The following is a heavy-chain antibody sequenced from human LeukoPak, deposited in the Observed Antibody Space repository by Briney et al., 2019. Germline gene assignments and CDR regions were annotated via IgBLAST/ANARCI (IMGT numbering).Heavy chain of an antibody. Sequence: ASVKVSCKASGYTFTSYGISWVRQAPGQGLEWMGWISAYNGNTNYAQKLQGRVTMTTDTSTSTAYMELRSLRSDDTAVYYCARVGQNYDFWSGNRGKPTFDYWGQGTLVTVSS. CDR3: ARVGQNYDFWSGNRGKPTFDY. CDR2: ISAYNGNT. V-gene: IGHV1-18*01. D-gene: IGHD3-3*01. J-gene: IGHJ4*02. CDR1: GYTFTSYG.